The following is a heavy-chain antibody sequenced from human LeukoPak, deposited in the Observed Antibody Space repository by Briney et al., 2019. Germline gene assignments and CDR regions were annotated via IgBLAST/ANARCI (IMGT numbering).Heavy chain of an antibody. CDR2: FDPEDGET. CDR3: ATAYHIAAAGTGWFDP. J-gene: IGHJ5*02. CDR1: GYTLTELS. Sequence: ASVTVSCKVSGYTLTELSMHWVRQAPGKGLEWMGGFDPEDGETIYAQKFQGRVTMTEDTSTDTAYMELSSLRSEDTAVYYCATAYHIAAAGTGWFDPWSQGTLVTVSS. D-gene: IGHD6-13*01. V-gene: IGHV1-24*01.